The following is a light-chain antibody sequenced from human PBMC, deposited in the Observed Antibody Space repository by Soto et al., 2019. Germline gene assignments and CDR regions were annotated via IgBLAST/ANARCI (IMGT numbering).Light chain of an antibody. J-gene: IGKJ2*01. CDR3: QQYGTSPPLYT. Sequence: EIVLTQSPGTLSLSPGERATLSCRASQSVDSSYTAWYQQKPGQAPRLRIYGASNRATGIPDRFSGTGSGTDFTLTISRLEPEDFAVYYCQQYGTSPPLYTFGQGTKLEI. CDR1: QSVDSSY. V-gene: IGKV3-20*01. CDR2: GAS.